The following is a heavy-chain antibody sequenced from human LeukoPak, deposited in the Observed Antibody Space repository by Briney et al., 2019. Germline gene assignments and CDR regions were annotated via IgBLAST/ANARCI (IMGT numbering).Heavy chain of an antibody. CDR2: ISGGGIGT. D-gene: IGHD3-16*01. V-gene: IGHV3-23*01. CDR3: AKDIQGRF. CDR1: GFTFSSYA. J-gene: IGHJ4*02. Sequence: GGSLRLSCAASGFTFSSYAMSWVRQAPGKGLEWVAGISGGGIGTYYADSVKGRFTISRDNSKKTVYLQMNSLRAEDTAIYYCAKDIQGRFWGQGPLVPVSS.